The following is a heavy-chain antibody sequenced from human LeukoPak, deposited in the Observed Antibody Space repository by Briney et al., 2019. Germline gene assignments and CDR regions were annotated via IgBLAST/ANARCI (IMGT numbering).Heavy chain of an antibody. CDR2: ISGSGGST. CDR1: GFTFSSYE. CDR3: AKPGPVWLVQDLAYYFDY. D-gene: IGHD6-19*01. Sequence: QPGGSLRLSCAASGFTFSSYEMNWVRQAPGKGLEWVSAISGSGGSTYYADSVKGRFTISRDNSKNTLYLQMNSLRAEDTAVYYCAKPGPVWLVQDLAYYFDYWGQGTLVTVSS. V-gene: IGHV3-23*01. J-gene: IGHJ4*02.